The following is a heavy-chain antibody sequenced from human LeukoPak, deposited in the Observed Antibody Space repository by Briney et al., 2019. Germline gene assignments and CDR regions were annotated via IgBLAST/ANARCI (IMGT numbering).Heavy chain of an antibody. Sequence: GGSLRLSCAASGFTFSSYAMSWVRQAPGKGLEWVSAISGSGGSTYYADSVKGRFTISRDNSKNTLYLQMNSLRAEDTAVYYCAHSGSYYGVYSDYWGQGTLVTVSS. CDR2: ISGSGGST. CDR1: GFTFSSYA. J-gene: IGHJ4*02. V-gene: IGHV3-23*01. D-gene: IGHD1-26*01. CDR3: AHSGSYYGVYSDY.